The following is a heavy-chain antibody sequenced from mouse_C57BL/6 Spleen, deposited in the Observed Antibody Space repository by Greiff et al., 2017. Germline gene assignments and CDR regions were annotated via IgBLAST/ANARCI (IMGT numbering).Heavy chain of an antibody. CDR2: IYPGDGDT. CDR1: GYAFSSYW. J-gene: IGHJ2*01. CDR3: ARLGRTAQAPFDY. V-gene: IGHV1-80*01. D-gene: IGHD3-2*02. Sequence: VQLQQSGAELVKPGASVKISCKASGYAFSSYWMNWVKQRPGKGLEWIGQIYPGDGDTNYNGKFKGKATLTADKSSSTAYMQLSSLTAEDSAVYFWARLGRTAQAPFDYWGQGTTLTVSS.